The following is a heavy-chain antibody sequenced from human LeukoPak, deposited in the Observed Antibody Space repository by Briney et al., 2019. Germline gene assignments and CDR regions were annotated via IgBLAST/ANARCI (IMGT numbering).Heavy chain of an antibody. CDR2: INHSGST. Sequence: SETLSLTCTVYGGSFSGYYRSWIRQPPGKGLEWIGEINHSGSTNYNPSLKSRVTISVDTSKNQFSLKLSSVTAADTAVYYCARRAYDILTGYSGNNWFDPWGQGTLVTVSS. D-gene: IGHD3-9*01. J-gene: IGHJ5*02. V-gene: IGHV4-34*01. CDR3: ARRAYDILTGYSGNNWFDP. CDR1: GGSFSGYY.